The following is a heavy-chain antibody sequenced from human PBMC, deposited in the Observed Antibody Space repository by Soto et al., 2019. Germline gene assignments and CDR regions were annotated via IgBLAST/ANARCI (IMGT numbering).Heavy chain of an antibody. Sequence: QVQLVESGGGVVQPGRSLRLSCAASGFTFSSYGIHWVRQAPGKGLEWVAVIWYDGSNKYYADSVKGRFTISRDNSKNTLYLQMNSLRAEDTAVYYCARDAERYCSGGSCYTGNDYWGQGTLVTVSS. CDR2: IWYDGSNK. V-gene: IGHV3-33*01. CDR3: ARDAERYCSGGSCYTGNDY. D-gene: IGHD2-15*01. CDR1: GFTFSSYG. J-gene: IGHJ4*02.